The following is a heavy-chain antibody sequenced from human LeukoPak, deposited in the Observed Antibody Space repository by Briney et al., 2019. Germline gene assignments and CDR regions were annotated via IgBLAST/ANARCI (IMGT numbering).Heavy chain of an antibody. J-gene: IGHJ4*02. D-gene: IGHD5-12*01. CDR1: GFTFSSYG. CDR2: IWYDGSNK. CDR3: ARALRGYSGYDAFDY. Sequence: GRSLRLSCAASGFTFSSYGMHWVRQAPGKGLEWVAVIWYDGSNKYYADSVKGRFTISRDNSKNTQYLQMNSLRAEDTAVYYCARALRGYSGYDAFDYWGQGTLVTVSS. V-gene: IGHV3-33*01.